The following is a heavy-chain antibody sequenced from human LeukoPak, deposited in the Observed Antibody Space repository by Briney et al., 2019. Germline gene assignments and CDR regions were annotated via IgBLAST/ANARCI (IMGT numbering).Heavy chain of an antibody. D-gene: IGHD3-10*01. V-gene: IGHV1-69*13. CDR1: GGTFSSYA. J-gene: IGHJ6*03. Sequence: SVKVSCKASGGTFSSYAISWVRQAPGQGLEWMGGIIPIFGTANYAQKFQGRVTITADESTSTAYMELSSLRSEDTAVYYCARDGPRGNYMDVWGKGTTVTVSS. CDR3: ARDGPRGNYMDV. CDR2: IIPIFGTA.